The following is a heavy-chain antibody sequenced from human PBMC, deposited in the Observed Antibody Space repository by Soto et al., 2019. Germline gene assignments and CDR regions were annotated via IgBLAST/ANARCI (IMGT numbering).Heavy chain of an antibody. D-gene: IGHD4-17*01. V-gene: IGHV3-23*01. CDR1: GFTFSSYA. CDR3: AKVGGVFDDYENYYFDY. Sequence: PGGSLRLSCAASGFTFSSYAMSWVRQAPGKGLEWVSAISGSGGSTYYADSVKGRFTISRDNSKNTLYLQMNSLRAEDTAVYYCAKVGGVFDDYENYYFDYWGQGTLVTVSS. CDR2: ISGSGGST. J-gene: IGHJ4*02.